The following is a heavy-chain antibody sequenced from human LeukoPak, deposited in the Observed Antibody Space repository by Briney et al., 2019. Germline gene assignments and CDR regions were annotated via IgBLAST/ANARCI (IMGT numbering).Heavy chain of an antibody. J-gene: IGHJ6*03. Sequence: SETLSLTCAVYGGSFSGYYWSWIRQPPGKGLEWIGEINHSGSTNYNPSLKSRVTISVDTSKNQFSLKLSSVTAADTAVYYCARPRYWNRSNYYMDVWGKGNTVTVSS. CDR2: INHSGST. CDR3: ARPRYWNRSNYYMDV. CDR1: GGSFSGYY. V-gene: IGHV4-34*01. D-gene: IGHD1-1*01.